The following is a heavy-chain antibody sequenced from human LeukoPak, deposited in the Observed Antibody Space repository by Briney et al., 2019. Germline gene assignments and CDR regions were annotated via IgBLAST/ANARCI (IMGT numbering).Heavy chain of an antibody. Sequence: ASVRVSCKASGYAFTNYHINRVRQAPGQGLEWMGWMNPKTGDTGYAQKFQGRVNITRNTSIDTAYMELSGLRSDDTAVYYCTRGSLSGSSRDYWGQGTLLTVSS. D-gene: IGHD1-26*01. V-gene: IGHV1-8*02. J-gene: IGHJ4*02. CDR2: MNPKTGDT. CDR3: TRGSLSGSSRDY. CDR1: GYAFTNYH.